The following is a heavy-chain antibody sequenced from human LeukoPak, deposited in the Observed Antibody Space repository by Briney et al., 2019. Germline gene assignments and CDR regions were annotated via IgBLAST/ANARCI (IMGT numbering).Heavy chain of an antibody. V-gene: IGHV1-18*01. CDR3: ARDHWVDYYDSSGYWSRYFQH. Sequence: ASVKVSCKASGYTFTSYGISWARQAPGQGLEWMGWISAYNGNTNYAQKLQGRVTVTTDTSTSTAYMELRSLRSDDTAVYYCARDHWVDYYDSSGYWSRYFQHWGQGTLVTVSS. D-gene: IGHD3-22*01. J-gene: IGHJ1*01. CDR1: GYTFTSYG. CDR2: ISAYNGNT.